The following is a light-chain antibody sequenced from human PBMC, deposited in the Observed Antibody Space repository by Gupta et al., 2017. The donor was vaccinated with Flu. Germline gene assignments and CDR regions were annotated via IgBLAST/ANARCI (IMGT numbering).Light chain of an antibody. J-gene: IGKJ5*01. Sequence: GRRAPNNGKSSHNVLDSSNKRNNIAWYQQTPGQPPKLVMYWASTRESGVPDRFSGSGSGTEFTLTIDSLQAEDVAVYYCQQYYSFPTSFGQGTRLEIK. CDR2: WAS. V-gene: IGKV4-1*01. CDR1: HNVLDSSNKRNN. CDR3: QQYYSFPTS.